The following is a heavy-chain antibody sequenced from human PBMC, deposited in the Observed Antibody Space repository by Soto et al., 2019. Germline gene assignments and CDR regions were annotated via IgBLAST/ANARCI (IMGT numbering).Heavy chain of an antibody. J-gene: IGHJ6*02. V-gene: IGHV3-9*01. CDR2: ISWNSGSI. CDR1: GFTFDDYA. CDR3: AKGDSSSFYYGMDV. Sequence: EVQLVESGGGLVQPGRSWRLSCAASGFTFDDYAMHWVRQAPGKGLEWVSGISWNSGSIGYADSVKGRFTISRDNAKNSLYLQMNSLRAEDTALYYCAKGDSSSFYYGMDVWGQGTPVTVSS. D-gene: IGHD6-13*01.